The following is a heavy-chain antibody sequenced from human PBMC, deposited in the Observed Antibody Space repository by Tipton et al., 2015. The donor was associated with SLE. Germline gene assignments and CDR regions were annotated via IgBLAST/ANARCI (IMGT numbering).Heavy chain of an antibody. CDR2: ISNSGTT. J-gene: IGHJ4*02. V-gene: IGHV4-31*03. Sequence: TLSLTCTVSGGSIRSDDHYWTWIRQRPGKGLEWIGHISNSGTTNINPSLQSRVTMSVDTSKNHFSLKLNSVTAADTAVYFCARGGVGGYDYFDYWGQGTPVTVSS. D-gene: IGHD5-12*01. CDR3: ARGGVGGYDYFDY. CDR1: GGSIRSDDHY.